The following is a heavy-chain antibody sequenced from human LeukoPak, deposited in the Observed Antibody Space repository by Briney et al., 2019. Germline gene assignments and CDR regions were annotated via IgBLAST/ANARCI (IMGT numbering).Heavy chain of an antibody. V-gene: IGHV1-8*03. Sequence: ASVKVSCKASGYTFTSYDISWVRQATGQGLEWMGWMNPFSANTGYAQNFQGRITITRNTSISTAYMELSSLRSEDTAVYYCARTQHLVLRSPLDPWGQGTLVTVSS. J-gene: IGHJ5*02. CDR1: GYTFTSYD. CDR3: ARTQHLVLRSPLDP. CDR2: MNPFSANT. D-gene: IGHD6-13*01.